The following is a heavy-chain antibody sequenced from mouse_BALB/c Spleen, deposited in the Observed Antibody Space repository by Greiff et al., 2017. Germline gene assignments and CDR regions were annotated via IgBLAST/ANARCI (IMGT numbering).Heavy chain of an antibody. CDR2: ISSGGGST. CDR3: ARHAAY. J-gene: IGHJ3*01. Sequence: DVQLVESGGGLVKPGGSLKLSCAASGFAFSSYDMSWVRQTPEKRLEWVAYISSGGGSTYYPDTVKGRFTISRDNAKNTLYLQMSSLKSEDTAMYYCARHAAYWGQGTLVTVSA. CDR1: GFAFSSYD. V-gene: IGHV5-12-1*01.